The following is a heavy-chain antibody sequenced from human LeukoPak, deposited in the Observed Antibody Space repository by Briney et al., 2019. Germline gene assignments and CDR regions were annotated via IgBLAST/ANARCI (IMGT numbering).Heavy chain of an antibody. CDR2: IIPIFGIA. CDR3: ARESPSSSWTFDY. J-gene: IGHJ4*02. V-gene: IGHV1-69*04. D-gene: IGHD6-13*01. CDR1: GGTFSSYT. Sequence: SVKVSCKASGGTFSSYTISWVRQAPGQGLEWMGRIIPIFGIANYAQKFQGRVTITADKSTSTAYMELSSLRSEDTAVYYCARESPSSSWTFDYWGQGTLVTVSS.